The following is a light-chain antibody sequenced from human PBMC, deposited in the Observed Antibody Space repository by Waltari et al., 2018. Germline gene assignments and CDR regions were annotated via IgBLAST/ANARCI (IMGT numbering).Light chain of an antibody. V-gene: IGKV3-20*01. CDR3: QHYLRLPVT. CDR1: QSVSRA. J-gene: IGKJ1*01. Sequence: EIVLTHSPATLSLSLGERATVSCRASQSVSRALAWYQQKPGQAPRLLIYGASTRATGIPDRFSGSGSGTDFSLTISRLEPDDFAVYFCQHYLRLPVTFGQGTTVEI. CDR2: GAS.